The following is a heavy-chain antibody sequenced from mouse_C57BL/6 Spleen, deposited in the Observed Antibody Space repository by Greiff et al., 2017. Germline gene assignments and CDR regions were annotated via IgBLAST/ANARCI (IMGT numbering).Heavy chain of an antibody. CDR3: AREGPSFDY. CDR2: IDPSDSET. V-gene: IGHV1-52*01. CDR1: GYTFTSYW. J-gene: IGHJ2*01. Sequence: VQLQQPGAELVRPGSSVKLSCKASGYTFTSYWLHWVKQRPIQGLEWIGNIDPSDSETHYNQKFKDKATLTVDKSSSTAYMLLSSLASEDSAVYYFAREGPSFDYWGQGTTLTVSS.